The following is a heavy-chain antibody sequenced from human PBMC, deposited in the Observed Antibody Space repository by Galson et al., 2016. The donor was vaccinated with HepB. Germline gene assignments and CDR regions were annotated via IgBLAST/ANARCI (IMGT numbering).Heavy chain of an antibody. D-gene: IGHD3-10*01. CDR1: GFTFSSHA. CDR3: ARVRTPNYYGSGNYYYDYAMDV. Sequence: SLRLSCAASGFTFSSHAMHWVRQAPGKGLEWVAVITYDGSNTYYADAVKGRFTISRDNSKNTLYLQMNSLRAEDTAVYYCARVRTPNYYGSGNYYYDYAMDVWGQGTTVTVSS. V-gene: IGHV3-30-3*01. J-gene: IGHJ6*02. CDR2: ITYDGSNT.